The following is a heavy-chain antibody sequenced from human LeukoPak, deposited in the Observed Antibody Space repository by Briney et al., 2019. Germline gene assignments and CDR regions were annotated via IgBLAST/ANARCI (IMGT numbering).Heavy chain of an antibody. D-gene: IGHD1-26*01. Sequence: SETLSLTCTVSGYSISSDYYWGWIRQPPGRGLEWIGSIYYSGSTYYNPSLKSRVTISVDTSKNQFSLKLSSVTAADPAVYYCALGGSYYEGVGPFDYWGQGTLVTVSS. CDR3: ALGGSYYEGVGPFDY. CDR2: IYYSGST. V-gene: IGHV4-38-2*02. J-gene: IGHJ4*02. CDR1: GYSISSDYY.